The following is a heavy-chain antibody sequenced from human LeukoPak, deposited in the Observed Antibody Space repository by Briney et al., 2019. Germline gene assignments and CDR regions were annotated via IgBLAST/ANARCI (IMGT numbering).Heavy chain of an antibody. J-gene: IGHJ4*02. Sequence: PGGSLRLSCAASGFTFSSYAMSWVRQAPGKGLEWVSAISGSGGSTYYADSVKGRFTISRDNSKNTLYLQMNSLRAEDTAVYYCGIQKADVISMIRGIIAYWGQGTLVTVSS. CDR3: GIQKADVISMIRGIIAY. D-gene: IGHD3-10*01. V-gene: IGHV3-23*01. CDR2: ISGSGGST. CDR1: GFTFSSYA.